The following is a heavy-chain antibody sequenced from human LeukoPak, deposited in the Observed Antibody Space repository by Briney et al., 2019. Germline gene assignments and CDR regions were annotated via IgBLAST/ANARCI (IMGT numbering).Heavy chain of an antibody. Sequence: ASVKVSCKASVYTFTGYFMHWVRQAPGQGLEWMGWINPNSGGTNYAQKFQGRVTMTRDTSISTAYMELSRLTSDDTAVYYCARDILTDDAFDIWGQGTMVTVSS. D-gene: IGHD7-27*01. CDR2: INPNSGGT. J-gene: IGHJ3*02. CDR3: ARDILTDDAFDI. CDR1: VYTFTGYF. V-gene: IGHV1-2*02.